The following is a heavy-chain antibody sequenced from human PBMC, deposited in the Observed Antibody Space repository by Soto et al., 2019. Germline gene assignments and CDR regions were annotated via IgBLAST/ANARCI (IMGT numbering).Heavy chain of an antibody. CDR1: GFTFSSYG. V-gene: IGHV3-30*18. Sequence: QVQLVESGGGVVQPGRSLRLSCAASGFTFSSYGMHWVRQAPGKGLEWVAVISYDASNKYYADSVKGQFTISRDNSKNTLYLQMNSLGPEDTAVYDCAEVCSGGSCYSGGYWGQGTLVTVSS. J-gene: IGHJ4*02. D-gene: IGHD2-15*01. CDR2: ISYDASNK. CDR3: AEVCSGGSCYSGGY.